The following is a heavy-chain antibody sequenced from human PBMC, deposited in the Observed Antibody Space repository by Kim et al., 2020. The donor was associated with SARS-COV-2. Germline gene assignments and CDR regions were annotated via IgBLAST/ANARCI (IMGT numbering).Heavy chain of an antibody. J-gene: IGHJ4*02. D-gene: IGHD3-3*01. CDR2: IYYSGST. CDR3: ARAVSAWYSDY. Sequence: SETLSLTCTVSGGSISSNYWSWIRQPPGKGLEWIGHIYYSGSTSYSPSLRSRVTISLDTSKNQFSLKLTSVTAADTAIYYCARAVSAWYSDYWGQGALATVSS. V-gene: IGHV4-59*13. CDR1: GGSISSNY.